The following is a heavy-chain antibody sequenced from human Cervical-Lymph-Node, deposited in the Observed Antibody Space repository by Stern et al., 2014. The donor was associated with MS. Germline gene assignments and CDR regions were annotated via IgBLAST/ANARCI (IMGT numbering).Heavy chain of an antibody. V-gene: IGHV1-69*01. J-gene: IGHJ4*02. D-gene: IGHD2-21*01. CDR3: ARGDSEAPIYYFDY. CDR2: ITPIFDAT. Sequence: VQLVESGAEVKKPGSSVKVSCTTSGGTFSNYAISWVRQAPGQGLEWMGGITPIFDATNYAQKFQGRITITADESTRTAYMELSSLRSDDTAMYYCARGDSEAPIYYFDYWGQGTLVTVSS. CDR1: GGTFSNYA.